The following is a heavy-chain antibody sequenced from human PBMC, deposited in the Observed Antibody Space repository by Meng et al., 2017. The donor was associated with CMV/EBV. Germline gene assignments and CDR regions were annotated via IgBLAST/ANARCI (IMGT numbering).Heavy chain of an antibody. CDR1: GFTFSSYG. Sequence: GESLKISCAASGFTFSSYGMHWVRQAPGKGLEWVAVIWYDGSNKYYADSVKGRFTISRDNSKNTLYLQMNSLRAEDTAVYHCAKEGVATIDYYYYYGMDVWGQGTTVTVSS. CDR3: AKEGVATIDYYYYYGMDV. V-gene: IGHV3-33*06. D-gene: IGHD5-12*01. J-gene: IGHJ6*02. CDR2: IWYDGSNK.